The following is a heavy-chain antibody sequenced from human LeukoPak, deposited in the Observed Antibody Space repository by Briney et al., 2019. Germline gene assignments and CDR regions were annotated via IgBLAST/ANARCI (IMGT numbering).Heavy chain of an antibody. CDR3: ARQPYYYDSSGYPH. CDR1: GGSISSYY. D-gene: IGHD3-22*01. J-gene: IGHJ1*01. Sequence: SETLSLTCTVSGGSISSYYWSWIRQPPGKGLEWIGGIYYSGNTYYNPSLKSRVTISVDTSKNQFSLKLSSVTAADTAVYYCARQPYYYDSSGYPHWGQGTLVTVSA. V-gene: IGHV4-59*05. CDR2: IYYSGNT.